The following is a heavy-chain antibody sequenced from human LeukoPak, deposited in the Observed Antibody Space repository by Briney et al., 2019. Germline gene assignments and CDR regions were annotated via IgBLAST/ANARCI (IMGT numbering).Heavy chain of an antibody. CDR2: IYYSGST. CDR3: ARDRGGSSSGYYYLFDY. CDR1: GGSISSYY. V-gene: IGHV4-59*12. D-gene: IGHD3-22*01. Sequence: SETLSLTCTVSGGSISSYYWSWIRQPPGKGLEWIGYIYYSGSTNYNPSLKSRVTISVDTSKNPFSLKLSSVTAADTAVYYWARDRGGSSSGYYYLFDYWGQGTLVTVSS. J-gene: IGHJ4*02.